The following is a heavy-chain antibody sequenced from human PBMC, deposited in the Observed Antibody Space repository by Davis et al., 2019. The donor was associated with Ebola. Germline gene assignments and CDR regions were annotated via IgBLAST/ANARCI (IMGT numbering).Heavy chain of an antibody. J-gene: IGHJ3*02. Sequence: GESLKISCAASGSTFSDHYMDWVRQAPGQGLEWVARIRNKGNSYTTEYAASVKGRFTISRDDSENSHYLQMNSLKTEDTAVYYCARGSVGTAFRAFDIWGQGTMVTVSS. V-gene: IGHV3-72*01. CDR2: IRNKGNSYTT. CDR1: GSTFSDHY. D-gene: IGHD5-18*01. CDR3: ARGSVGTAFRAFDI.